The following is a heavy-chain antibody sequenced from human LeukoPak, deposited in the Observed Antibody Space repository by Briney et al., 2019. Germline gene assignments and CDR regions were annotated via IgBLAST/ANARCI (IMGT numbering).Heavy chain of an antibody. CDR1: GFTFSSYG. V-gene: IGHV3-30*18. CDR3: AKDRLSYYYYYGMDV. Sequence: GVSLRLSCAAAGFTFSSYGMHWVRQAPGKGLEWVAVISYDGSNKNYADSVKGRFTISRDNSKNTLYLQMNSLRAEDTAVYYCAKDRLSYYYYYGMDVWGQGATVTVS. J-gene: IGHJ6*02. CDR2: ISYDGSNK. D-gene: IGHD6-25*01.